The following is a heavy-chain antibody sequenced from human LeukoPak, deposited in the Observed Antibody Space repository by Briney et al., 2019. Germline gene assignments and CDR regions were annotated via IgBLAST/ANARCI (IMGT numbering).Heavy chain of an antibody. Sequence: GGSLRLSCAASGFTFSSYWMSWVRQAPGKGLEWVANIKQDGSEKYYVDSVKGRFTISRDNSKNTLYVQMNSLRGEDTAVYYCARGQNTPGAFDIWGQGTMVTVSS. J-gene: IGHJ3*02. CDR2: IKQDGSEK. CDR3: ARGQNTPGAFDI. D-gene: IGHD2-15*01. CDR1: GFTFSSYW. V-gene: IGHV3-7*02.